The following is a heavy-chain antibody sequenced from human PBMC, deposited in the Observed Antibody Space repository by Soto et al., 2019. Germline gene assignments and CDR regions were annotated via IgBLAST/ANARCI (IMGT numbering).Heavy chain of an antibody. V-gene: IGHV3-33*01. CDR3: VRDGGFQLRLNWYFDL. CDR1: GFIFSSFG. Sequence: QVQLVESGGGVVQPGRSLRLSCGASGFIFSSFGMHWVCQAPGKGLEWVAVISYDGSQKFYAESVKGRFTISRDDSDNTLYLQMGSLRVEDTAMYYCVRDGGFQLRLNWYFDLWGRGTLVTVSS. J-gene: IGHJ2*01. CDR2: ISYDGSQK. D-gene: IGHD3-16*01.